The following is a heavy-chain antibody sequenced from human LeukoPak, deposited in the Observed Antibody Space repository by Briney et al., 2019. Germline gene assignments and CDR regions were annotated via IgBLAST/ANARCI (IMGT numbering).Heavy chain of an antibody. J-gene: IGHJ4*02. CDR1: GFTFSIYS. CDR3: ARDSGWYSGPYYFDY. D-gene: IGHD6-19*01. V-gene: IGHV3-21*01. CDR2: ISSGGDYI. Sequence: PGGSLRLSCAASGFTFSIYSMNWVRQAPGKGLEWVSSISSGGDYIYYADSVKGRFTISRDNAKNSLYLQMNSLRAEDTAVYYCARDSGWYSGPYYFDYWGQGTLVTVSS.